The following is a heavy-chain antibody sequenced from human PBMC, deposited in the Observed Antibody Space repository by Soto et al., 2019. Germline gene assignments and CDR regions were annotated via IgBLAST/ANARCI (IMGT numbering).Heavy chain of an antibody. J-gene: IGHJ4*02. V-gene: IGHV2-26*01. Sequence: QVTLKESGPVLVKPTETLTLTCTVSGFSLSKARMVVSWIRQPPGKALEWLAHIFWNDERSYNTSLKSRLTLSRDTSKSQVVLTMTNVDPVDTGTYFCARALREGLPIYYFDSWGQGTLVTVSS. D-gene: IGHD1-26*01. CDR2: IFWNDER. CDR1: GFSLSKARMV. CDR3: ARALREGLPIYYFDS.